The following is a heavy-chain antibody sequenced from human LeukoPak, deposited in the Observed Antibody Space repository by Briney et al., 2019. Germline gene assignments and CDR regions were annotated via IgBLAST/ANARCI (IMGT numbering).Heavy chain of an antibody. CDR1: GGSISSGSYY. V-gene: IGHV4-61*02. CDR3: ARGVVPAALNWLDP. Sequence: SETLSLTCIVSGGSISSGSYYWSWIRQPAGRGLEWIGRIYTSGSTNYNPSLKSRVTISVDTSKNQFSLKLSSVTAADTAVYYCARGVVPAALNWLDPWGQGTRVTVSS. J-gene: IGHJ5*02. D-gene: IGHD2-2*01. CDR2: IYTSGST.